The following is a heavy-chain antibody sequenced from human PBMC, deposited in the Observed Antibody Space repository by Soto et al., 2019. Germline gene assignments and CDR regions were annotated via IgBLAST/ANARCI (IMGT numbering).Heavy chain of an antibody. J-gene: IGHJ3*02. Sequence: ASVKVSCKASGYTFTGYYMHWVRQAPGQGLEWMGWVNPNSGGTNYAQKFQGWVTMTRDTSISTAYMELSRLRSDDTAVYYCARGPASGLDAFDIWGQGTMVTVSS. CDR1: GYTFTGYY. V-gene: IGHV1-2*04. CDR2: VNPNSGGT. D-gene: IGHD6-19*01. CDR3: ARGPASGLDAFDI.